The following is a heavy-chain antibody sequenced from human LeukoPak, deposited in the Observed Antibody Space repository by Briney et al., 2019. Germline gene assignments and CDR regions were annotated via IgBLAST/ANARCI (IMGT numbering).Heavy chain of an antibody. CDR3: ANNSSGFDAFDI. Sequence: GGSLRFSGAASGFTFRSYAMSWVRQAPGKGLEWVSTISGGGGSTYYADSVKGRFTISRDNSKNTLYLHMNSLRAEDTAVYYCANNSSGFDAFDIWGQGTMVTVSS. CDR2: ISGGGGST. J-gene: IGHJ3*02. D-gene: IGHD6-19*01. V-gene: IGHV3-23*01. CDR1: GFTFRSYA.